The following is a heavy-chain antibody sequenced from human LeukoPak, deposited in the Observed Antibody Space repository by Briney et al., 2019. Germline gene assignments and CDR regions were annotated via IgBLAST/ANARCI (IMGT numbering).Heavy chain of an antibody. Sequence: SETPSLTCTVSGGSIRSYYWSWIRQPPGKGLEWIGYIYTSGSTSYNPSLKSRVTISLDTSKYQFSLNLSSVTAADTALYYCARHPLLGSYWYFDLWGRGTLVTVSS. CDR1: GGSIRSYY. CDR3: ARHPLLGSYWYFDL. D-gene: IGHD3-10*01. V-gene: IGHV4-4*09. CDR2: IYTSGST. J-gene: IGHJ2*01.